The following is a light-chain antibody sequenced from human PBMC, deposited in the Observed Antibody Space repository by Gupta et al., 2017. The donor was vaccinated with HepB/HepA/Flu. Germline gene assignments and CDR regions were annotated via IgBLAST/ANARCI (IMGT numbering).Light chain of an antibody. CDR2: AAS. CDR3: QERYSDPRRFT. Sequence: DIQMTQPPSSLSASVGDRVTITCRASQSFRNALNWYKHKPGKAPKLLIYAASSLLSGVQSRFSGSGSGTDFTLIISSRQPEDFATYYCQERYSDPRRFTFGHGTKVDIK. J-gene: IGKJ3*01. V-gene: IGKV1-39*01. CDR1: QSFRNA.